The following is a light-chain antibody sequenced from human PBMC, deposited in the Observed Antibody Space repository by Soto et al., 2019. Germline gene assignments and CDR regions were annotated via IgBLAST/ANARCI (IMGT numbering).Light chain of an antibody. CDR3: CSYAGSYTVV. CDR1: SSDVAGYNY. Sequence: QSALTQRRSVSGSPGQSVTISCTGTSSDVAGYNYVSWYQQHPGKAPKLVIYDVSKRPSGVTDRFSGSKSGNTASLTISGLQAEDEADSYCCSYAGSYTVVFGGGTKLTVL. CDR2: DVS. J-gene: IGLJ2*01. V-gene: IGLV2-11*01.